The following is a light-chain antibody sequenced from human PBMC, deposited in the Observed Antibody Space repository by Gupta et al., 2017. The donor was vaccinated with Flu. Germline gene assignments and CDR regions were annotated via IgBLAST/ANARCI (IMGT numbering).Light chain of an antibody. CDR2: AAS. CDR3: QHYGTSPAFT. CDR1: QTVAGSY. J-gene: IGKJ2*01. Sequence: EIVLTQSPGSLSLSPGERATLSCRASQTVAGSYLAWYQQQPGQAPRLLIYAASSRATGIPDRFSGSGSGTDFTLTISRLESEDFAVYYCQHYGTSPAFTFGQGTKLE. V-gene: IGKV3-20*01.